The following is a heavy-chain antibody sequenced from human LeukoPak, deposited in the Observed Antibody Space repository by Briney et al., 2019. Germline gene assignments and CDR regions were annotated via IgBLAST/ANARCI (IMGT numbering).Heavy chain of an antibody. CDR1: GGSISSSSYY. V-gene: IGHV4-39*01. CDR3: ARLFDS. CDR2: IYYTGNT. Sequence: SETLSLTCTVSGGSISSSSYYWGWVRQPPGKGLEWIGSIYYTGNTYYSPSLQSRVTISVDTSKNQFSLRLSSVTAADTAAYYCARLFDSWGQGTLVTVSS. J-gene: IGHJ4*02.